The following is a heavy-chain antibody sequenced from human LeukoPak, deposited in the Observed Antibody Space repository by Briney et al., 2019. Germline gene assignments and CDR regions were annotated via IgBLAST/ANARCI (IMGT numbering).Heavy chain of an antibody. CDR1: GLTFSSYG. J-gene: IGHJ4*02. D-gene: IGHD3-22*01. Sequence: PGGSLRLSCAASGLTFSSYGMHWVRQAPGKGLEWVAFIRYDGSNKYYADSVKGRFTISRDNSKNTLYLQMNSLRAEDTAVYYCAKDLTYYYDSTPLDYWGQGTLVTVSS. CDR2: IRYDGSNK. CDR3: AKDLTYYYDSTPLDY. V-gene: IGHV3-30*02.